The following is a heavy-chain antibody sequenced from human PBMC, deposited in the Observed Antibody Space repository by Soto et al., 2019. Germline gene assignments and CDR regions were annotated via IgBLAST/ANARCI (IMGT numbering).Heavy chain of an antibody. CDR3: ARNLYYYDSSGYYDY. CDR2: INAGNGNT. D-gene: IGHD3-22*01. V-gene: IGHV1-3*01. J-gene: IGHJ4*02. Sequence: ASVKVSCKASGYTFTSYAMHRVRQAPGQRLEWMGWINAGNGNTKYSQKFQGRVTITRDTSASTAYMELSSLRSEDTAVYYCARNLYYYDSSGYYDYWGQGTLVTVSS. CDR1: GYTFTSYA.